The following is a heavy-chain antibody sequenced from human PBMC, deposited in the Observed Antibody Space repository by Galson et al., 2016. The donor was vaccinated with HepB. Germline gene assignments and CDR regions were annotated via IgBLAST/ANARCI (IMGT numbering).Heavy chain of an antibody. Sequence: SVKVSCKASGNAFTGYYIHWVRQAPGQGLEWMGWINPNSGGTKYAQKFQGRVTMARDTSISTAYMELSRLRSDDTAVYCCARDPGGYVPYGMDVWGQGTTVTVSS. V-gene: IGHV1-2*02. D-gene: IGHD5-12*01. J-gene: IGHJ6*02. CDR3: ARDPGGYVPYGMDV. CDR1: GNAFTGYY. CDR2: INPNSGGT.